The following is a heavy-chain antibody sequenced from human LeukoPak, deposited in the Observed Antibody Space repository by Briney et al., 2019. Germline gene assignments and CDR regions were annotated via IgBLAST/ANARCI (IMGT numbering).Heavy chain of an antibody. CDR2: ISSSSSYI. D-gene: IGHD1-14*01. Sequence: KPGGSPRLSCAASGFTFSSYSMNWVRQAPGKGLEWVSSISSSSSYIYYADSVKGRFTISRDNAKNSLYLQMNSLRAEDTAVYYCATPGPEGQDAFDIWGQGTMVTVSS. CDR3: ATPGPEGQDAFDI. CDR1: GFTFSSYS. V-gene: IGHV3-21*01. J-gene: IGHJ3*02.